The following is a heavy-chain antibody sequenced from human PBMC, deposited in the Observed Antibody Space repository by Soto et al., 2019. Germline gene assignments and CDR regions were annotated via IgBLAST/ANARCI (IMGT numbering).Heavy chain of an antibody. CDR2: INPDSGRP. J-gene: IGHJ4*02. CDR3: ARRSDRYGTGPDFDY. D-gene: IGHD5-18*01. Sequence: QVQLVQSGPEVSKPGASVKVSCEASGYTFTDYYIHWVRQAPGQGLEWMGWINPDSGRPNYVQKFQGWVTMTRDMSISSAYLELSWLKSDDTGGYYCARRSDRYGTGPDFDYWGQGTLVTVSS. CDR1: GYTFTDYY. V-gene: IGHV1-2*04.